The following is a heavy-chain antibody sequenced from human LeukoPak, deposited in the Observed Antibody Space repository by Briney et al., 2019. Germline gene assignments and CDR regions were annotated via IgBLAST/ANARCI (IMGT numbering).Heavy chain of an antibody. CDR2: INPNSGGT. J-gene: IGHJ6*02. CDR3: ASLITVTTLDGMDV. D-gene: IGHD4-17*01. CDR1: GYTFTGYY. Sequence: ASVKVSCKASGYTFTGYYMHWVRQAPGQGLEWMGWINPNSGGTNYAQKFQGRVTMTRDTSISTAYMELSSLRSEDTAVYYCASLITVTTLDGMDVWGQGTTVTVSS. V-gene: IGHV1-2*02.